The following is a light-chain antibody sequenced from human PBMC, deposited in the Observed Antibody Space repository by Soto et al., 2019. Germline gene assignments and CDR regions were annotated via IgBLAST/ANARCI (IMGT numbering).Light chain of an antibody. Sequence: DIQMTQSPSSLSASVGDRVTITCRASQRISSYLNWYQQKPGKAPKLLIYDASNLETGVPSRFSGSGSGTDFTFTISSLQPEDIATYYCQQYDNPPFTFGPGTKVDIK. J-gene: IGKJ3*01. CDR2: DAS. CDR3: QQYDNPPFT. CDR1: QRISSY. V-gene: IGKV1-33*01.